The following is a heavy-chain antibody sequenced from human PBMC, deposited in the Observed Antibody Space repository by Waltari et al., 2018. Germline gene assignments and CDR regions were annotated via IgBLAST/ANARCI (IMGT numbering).Heavy chain of an antibody. J-gene: IGHJ6*03. Sequence: QVQLVQSGAEVKKPGASVKVSCKASGYTFTGYYMHWVRQAPGQGLEWIDWINAGRGCTNEAQNFVARVSDTRISSISTEYMGLSTLGSADSAVAYGGRGPYCSSSGCPHAYMDVWGQGTMVTVSS. CDR2: INAGRGCT. CDR3: GRGPYCSSSGCPHAYMDV. V-gene: IGHV1-2*02. CDR1: GYTFTGYY. D-gene: IGHD2-2*01.